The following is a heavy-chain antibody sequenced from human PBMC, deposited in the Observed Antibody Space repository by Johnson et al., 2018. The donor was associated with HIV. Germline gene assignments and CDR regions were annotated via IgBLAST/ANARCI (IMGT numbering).Heavy chain of an antibody. D-gene: IGHD3-16*01. Sequence: MLLVESGGGLVQPGGSLRLSCAASGFTVNSNYMSWVRQAPGKGLEWVSAISGSGASTYYADSLKGRCTISRDNSKNTLYLQMNSLRAEDTAVYYCAREFGDLRAFDIWGQGTMVTVSS. CDR3: AREFGDLRAFDI. CDR1: GFTVNSNY. V-gene: IGHV3-23*04. CDR2: ISGSGAST. J-gene: IGHJ3*02.